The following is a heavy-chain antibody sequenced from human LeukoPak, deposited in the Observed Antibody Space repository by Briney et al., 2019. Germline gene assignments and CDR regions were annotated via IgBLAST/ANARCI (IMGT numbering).Heavy chain of an antibody. Sequence: ASVKVSCKVSGYTLTELSMHWVRQAPGKGLEWMGGFDPEDGETIYAQKFQGRVTMTEDTSTDTAYMELSSLRSEDTAVYYCTTDGRLMGGSYSAGYYYYYYMDVWGKGTTVTVSS. CDR2: FDPEDGET. D-gene: IGHD1-26*01. J-gene: IGHJ6*03. CDR3: TTDGRLMGGSYSAGYYYYYYMDV. V-gene: IGHV1-24*01. CDR1: GYTLTELS.